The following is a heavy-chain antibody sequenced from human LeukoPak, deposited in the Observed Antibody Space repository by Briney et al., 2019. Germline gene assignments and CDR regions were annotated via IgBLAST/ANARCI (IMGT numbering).Heavy chain of an antibody. J-gene: IGHJ4*02. CDR2: IHYSGTT. CDR3: ARMGGYSGYATH. Sequence: SETLSLTCTVSGGSISTYYWSWIRQPPGKGLEWIGYIHYSGTTNYNPSLKNRVTISLDTSKNQFSLNLSSVTAADTAVYHCARMGGYSGYATHWGQGTLVTVSS. CDR1: GGSISTYY. D-gene: IGHD5-12*01. V-gene: IGHV4-59*08.